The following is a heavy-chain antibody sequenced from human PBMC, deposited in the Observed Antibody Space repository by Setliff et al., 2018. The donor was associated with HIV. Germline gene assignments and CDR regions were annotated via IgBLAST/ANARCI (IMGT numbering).Heavy chain of an antibody. CDR2: INPNSGGT. CDR1: GYTFIGDY. Sequence: GASVKVSCKASGYTFIGDYMHWVRQAPGQGLEWMGWINPNSGGTNFAQKFQGRVTMTRDTSIGTAYMGLSRLRSDDTAVYYCARGGLATGAFDIWGQGTMVTVSS. V-gene: IGHV1-2*02. D-gene: IGHD5-12*01. CDR3: ARGGLATGAFDI. J-gene: IGHJ3*02.